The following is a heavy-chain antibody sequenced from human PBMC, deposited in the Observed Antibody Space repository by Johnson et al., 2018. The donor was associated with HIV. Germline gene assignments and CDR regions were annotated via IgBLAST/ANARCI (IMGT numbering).Heavy chain of an antibody. CDR1: GFTFDDYG. V-gene: IGHV3-20*04. CDR2: INWNGGST. D-gene: IGHD2-8*01. J-gene: IGHJ3*02. CDR3: ARTKGAYDAFDI. Sequence: VQLVESGGGVVRPGGSLRLSCAASGFTFDDYGMSWVHQAPGKGLEWVSGINWNGGSTGYADSVKGRFTISRDNAKKSLYLQMNSLGVEDTALYYCARTKGAYDAFDIWGQGTMVTVSS.